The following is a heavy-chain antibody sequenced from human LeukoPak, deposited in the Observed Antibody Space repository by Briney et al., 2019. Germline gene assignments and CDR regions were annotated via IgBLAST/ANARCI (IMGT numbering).Heavy chain of an antibody. CDR1: AFTFSSYG. Sequence: GRSMRLARAAAAFTFSSYGMHWVRQAPGKGLEWVAVIWYDGSNKYYADSVKGRFTISRDNSKNTLYLQMNSLRAEDTAVYYCARDLAVGYYYYGMDVWGQGTTVTVSS. CDR2: IWYDGSNK. D-gene: IGHD6-19*01. J-gene: IGHJ6*02. V-gene: IGHV3-33*01. CDR3: ARDLAVGYYYYGMDV.